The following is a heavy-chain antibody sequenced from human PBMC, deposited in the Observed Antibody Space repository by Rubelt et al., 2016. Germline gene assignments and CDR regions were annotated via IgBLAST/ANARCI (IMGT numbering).Heavy chain of an antibody. V-gene: IGHV1-18*01. J-gene: IGHJ4*02. CDR2: ISAYNGNT. Sequence: SGAEVKKPGASVKVSCKASGYTFTSYGISWVRQAPGQGLEWMGWISAYNGNTNYAQKLQGRVTMTTDTSTSTAYMELRSLRSEDTAVYYCASDRIAVAGTPLNFFDYWGQGTLVTVSS. CDR3: ASDRIAVAGTPLNFFDY. CDR1: GYTFTSYG. D-gene: IGHD6-19*01.